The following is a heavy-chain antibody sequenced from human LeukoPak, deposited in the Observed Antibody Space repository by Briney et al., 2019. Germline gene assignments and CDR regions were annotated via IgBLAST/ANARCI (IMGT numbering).Heavy chain of an antibody. V-gene: IGHV1-69*04. J-gene: IGHJ2*01. CDR3: ARDRENYGYVPPGVDWYFDL. D-gene: IGHD5-18*01. Sequence: SSVNVSCKASGGTFSSYAISWVRQAHEQGLEWIGRIIPILGIANYAQKFQDRVTITADKSTSTAYMELSSLRYEDTAVYYCARDRENYGYVPPGVDWYFDLWGRGTLVTVSS. CDR2: IIPILGIA. CDR1: GGTFSSYA.